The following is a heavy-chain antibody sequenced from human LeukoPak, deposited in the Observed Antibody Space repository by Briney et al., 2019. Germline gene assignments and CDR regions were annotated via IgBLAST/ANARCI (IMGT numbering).Heavy chain of an antibody. J-gene: IGHJ4*02. V-gene: IGHV1-69*05. CDR2: IIPIFGTA. CDR3: ARSYGCGDSDY. CDR1: GGTFSSYA. D-gene: IGHD4-17*01. Sequence: WASVKVSCKASGGTFSSYAISWVRQAPGQGLEWMGGIIPIFGTANYAQKFQGRVTITTDESTSTAYMELSTLRSEDTAWCYCARSYGCGDSDYWGQGTLVTVCS.